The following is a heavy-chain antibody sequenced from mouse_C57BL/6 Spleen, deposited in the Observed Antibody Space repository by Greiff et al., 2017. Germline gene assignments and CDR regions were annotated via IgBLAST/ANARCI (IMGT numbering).Heavy chain of an antibody. CDR1: GYTFTSYW. Sequence: QVQLQQPGTELVKPGASVKLSCKASGYTFTSYWMHWVKQRPGQGLEWIGNINPSNGGTNYNEKFKSKATLTVDKYSSTAYMQLSSLTSEDSAVYYCAREEIYYDYPFAYWGQGTLVTVSA. D-gene: IGHD2-4*01. CDR2: INPSNGGT. V-gene: IGHV1-53*01. CDR3: AREEIYYDYPFAY. J-gene: IGHJ3*01.